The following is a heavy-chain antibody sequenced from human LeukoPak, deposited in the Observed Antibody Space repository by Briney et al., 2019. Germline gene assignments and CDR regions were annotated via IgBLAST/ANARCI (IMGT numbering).Heavy chain of an antibody. J-gene: IGHJ6*02. CDR2: IYSGGDT. V-gene: IGHV3-53*04. D-gene: IGHD2-8*01. CDR3: AAPSGVVRLGV. CDR1: GLTVSSNY. Sequence: PGGSLRLSCAVSGLTVSSNYMSWVRQAPGKGLEWVSVIYSGGDTYYADSVKGRFTISRHNSKNTLYLQMSSLRTEDTAVCYCAAPSGVVRLGVWGQGTTVTVSS.